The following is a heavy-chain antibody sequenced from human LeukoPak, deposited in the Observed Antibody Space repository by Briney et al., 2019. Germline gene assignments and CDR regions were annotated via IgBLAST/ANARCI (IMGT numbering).Heavy chain of an antibody. V-gene: IGHV3-7*05. J-gene: IGHJ4*02. D-gene: IGHD3-22*01. CDR2: IKGDAGEI. CDR1: GFTFSSYW. Sequence: GGSLRLSCAASGFTFSSYWMSWVRQAPGKGLEWVANIKGDAGEIYYVDSVKGRFTISRDNSKTTVYLQMNSLRTEDTATYYCAKEGRLTVAAVVVENYFDYWGQGTPVTVSA. CDR3: AKEGRLTVAAVVVENYFDY.